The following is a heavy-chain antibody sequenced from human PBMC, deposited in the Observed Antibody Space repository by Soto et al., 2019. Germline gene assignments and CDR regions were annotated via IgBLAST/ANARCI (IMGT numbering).Heavy chain of an antibody. V-gene: IGHV3-23*01. J-gene: IGHJ5*02. Sequence: GGSLRLSCAASGFTFITDAMSWVRQAPGKGLEWVSAISGSGGSTYNADSVKDRFTISRDNSKNTLYLQMNSLRAEDTAVYYCASDSNWFDPWGQGTLVTVSS. CDR2: ISGSGGST. CDR1: GFTFITDA. CDR3: ASDSNWFDP.